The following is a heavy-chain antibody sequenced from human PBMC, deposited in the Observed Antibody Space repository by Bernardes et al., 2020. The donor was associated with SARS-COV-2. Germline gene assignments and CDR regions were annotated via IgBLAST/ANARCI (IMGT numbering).Heavy chain of an antibody. CDR2: IDRNGGGT. Sequence: SLRLSCAASGFTFHDYGMSWVRQAPGKGLEWVSGIDRNGGGTGYADSVKGRFTISRDNAKKTLYLQMNGLRVEDTALYHCARGYRSTYYYNGMDVWGQGTTVTVSS. CDR3: ARGYRSTYYYNGMDV. J-gene: IGHJ6*02. CDR1: GFTFHDYG. D-gene: IGHD5-18*01. V-gene: IGHV3-20*01.